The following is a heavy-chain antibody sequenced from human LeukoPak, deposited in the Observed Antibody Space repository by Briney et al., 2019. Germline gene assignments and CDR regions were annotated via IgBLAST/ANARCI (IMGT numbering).Heavy chain of an antibody. CDR3: AKDLGGSYVTRVAPDY. J-gene: IGHJ4*02. Sequence: PGGSLRLSCAASGFTFSSYAMSWVRQAPGKGLEWVSAISGSGGSTYYADSVKGRFTISRDNSKNTLYLQMNSLRAEDTAVYYCAKDLGGSYVTRVAPDYWDQGTLVTVSS. CDR2: ISGSGGST. V-gene: IGHV3-23*01. CDR1: GFTFSSYA. D-gene: IGHD1-26*01.